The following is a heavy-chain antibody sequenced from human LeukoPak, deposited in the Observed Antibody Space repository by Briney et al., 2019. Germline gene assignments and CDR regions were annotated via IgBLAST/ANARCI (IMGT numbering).Heavy chain of an antibody. D-gene: IGHD3-10*01. J-gene: IGHJ4*02. CDR3: AKEGRFSAMVRGVNFDY. V-gene: IGHV3-23*01. CDR1: GFTFSSYA. CDR2: ISGSGGST. Sequence: GGSLRLSCAASGFTFSSYAMSWVRQAPGKGLEWVSAISGSGGSTYYADSVKGRFTISRDNSKNTLYLQMNSLRAEDTAVCYCAKEGRFSAMVRGVNFDYWGQGTLVTVSS.